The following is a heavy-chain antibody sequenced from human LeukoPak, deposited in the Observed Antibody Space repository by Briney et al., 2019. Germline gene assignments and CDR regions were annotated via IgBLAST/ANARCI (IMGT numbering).Heavy chain of an antibody. Sequence: SETLSLTCTVSGGSISSYYWSWIRQPAGRGLEWIGRIYTSGSTNYNPSLKSRVTMSVDTSKNQFSLELSSVTAADTAVYYCARVGAVAGYNWFDPWGQGTLVTVSS. D-gene: IGHD6-19*01. V-gene: IGHV4-4*07. CDR1: GGSISSYY. J-gene: IGHJ5*02. CDR2: IYTSGST. CDR3: ARVGAVAGYNWFDP.